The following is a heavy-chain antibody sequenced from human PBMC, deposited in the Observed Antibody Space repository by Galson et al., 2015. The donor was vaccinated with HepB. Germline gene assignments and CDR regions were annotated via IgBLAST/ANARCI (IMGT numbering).Heavy chain of an antibody. D-gene: IGHD2-15*01. CDR2: IIPILGIA. CDR3: AREDGRGGGSSTGGDY. CDR1: GGTFSSYA. V-gene: IGHV1-69*10. J-gene: IGHJ4*02. Sequence: SVKVSCKASGGTFSSYAISWVRQAPGQGLEWMGGIIPILGIANYAQKFQGRVTITADKSTSTAYMELSSLRSEDTAVYYCAREDGRGGGSSTGGDYWGQGTLVTVSS.